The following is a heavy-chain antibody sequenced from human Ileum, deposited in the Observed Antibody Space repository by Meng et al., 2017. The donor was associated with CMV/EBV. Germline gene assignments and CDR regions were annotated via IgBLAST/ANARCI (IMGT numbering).Heavy chain of an antibody. Sequence: GESLKISCAASGFTFSSYWMSWVRQAPGKGLEWVANIKQDGSEKYYVDSVKGRFTISRDNDKNSLYLQMNSLRAEDTAVYYCARELIVVVPAAIPDDYYYGMDVWGQGTTVTVSS. CDR1: GFTFSSYW. V-gene: IGHV3-7*01. CDR2: IKQDGSEK. J-gene: IGHJ6*02. CDR3: ARELIVVVPAAIPDDYYYGMDV. D-gene: IGHD2-2*02.